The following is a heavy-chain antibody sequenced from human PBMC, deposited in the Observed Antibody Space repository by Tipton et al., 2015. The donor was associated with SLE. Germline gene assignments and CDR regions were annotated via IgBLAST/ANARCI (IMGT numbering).Heavy chain of an antibody. J-gene: IGHJ3*01. V-gene: IGHV3-48*03. CDR2: ISGSGGTR. CDR3: AGDLTDAFDV. Sequence: SLRLSCAASGFTFSSFDMNWVRQAPGKGLEWVSYISGSGGTRYYADSVKGRFTISRDNAKKSLYLQMNSLRAEDTAVYYCAGDLTDAFDVWGQGTMVTVSS. CDR1: GFTFSSFD.